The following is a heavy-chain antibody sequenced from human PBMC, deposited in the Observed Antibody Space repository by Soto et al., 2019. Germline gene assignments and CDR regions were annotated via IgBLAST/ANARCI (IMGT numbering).Heavy chain of an antibody. D-gene: IGHD3-9*01. CDR3: ARDLGYCDILTGYSHVSLDY. Sequence: QVQLVQSGAEVKKPGSSVKVSCKASGGTFSSYAISWVRQAPGQGLEWMGGIIPICGTANYAQKFQGRVPISADKSTGTAYRELGRLRSEDTAVYYCARDLGYCDILTGYSHVSLDYWGQGTLVTVSS. V-gene: IGHV1-69*06. CDR2: IIPICGTA. CDR1: GGTFSSYA. J-gene: IGHJ4*02.